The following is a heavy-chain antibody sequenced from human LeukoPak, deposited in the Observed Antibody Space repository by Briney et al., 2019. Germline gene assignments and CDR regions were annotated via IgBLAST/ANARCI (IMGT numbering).Heavy chain of an antibody. J-gene: IGHJ6*03. CDR2: MNPNSGNT. V-gene: IGHV1-8*03. CDR3: ATSTMPCSSTRCYYPRASVYYYYMDV. CDR1: GYTFTSYD. D-gene: IGHD2-2*01. Sequence: ASVKVSCKASGYTFTSYDINWVRQATGQGLEWMGWMNPNSGNTGYAQKFQGRVTITRNTSISTAYMELSSLRSEDTAVYYCATSTMPCSSTRCYYPRASVYYYYMDVWGKGTTVTVSS.